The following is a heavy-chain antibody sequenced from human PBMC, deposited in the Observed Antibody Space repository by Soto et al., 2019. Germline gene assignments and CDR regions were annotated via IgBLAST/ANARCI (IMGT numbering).Heavy chain of an antibody. V-gene: IGHV3-30*18. Sequence: GGSLRLSCAASGFTFSSYGMHWVRKAPGKGLEWVAVISYDGSNKYYADSVKGRFTTSRDNSKNTLYLQMNSLRAEDTAVYYCAKDTLHYYDSSGYLPHDYWGQGTLVTVSS. D-gene: IGHD3-22*01. CDR3: AKDTLHYYDSSGYLPHDY. J-gene: IGHJ4*02. CDR1: GFTFSSYG. CDR2: ISYDGSNK.